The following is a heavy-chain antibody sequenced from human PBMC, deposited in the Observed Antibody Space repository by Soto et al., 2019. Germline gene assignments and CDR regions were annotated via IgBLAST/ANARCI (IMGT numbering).Heavy chain of an antibody. CDR2: IIPIFGTA. CDR3: AREGKDGYSENWFEP. CDR1: GGTFSSYA. D-gene: IGHD5-18*01. V-gene: IGHV1-69*01. Sequence: QVQLVQSGSEVKKPGSSVKVSCKASGGTFSSYAISWVRQAPGQGLEWMGGIIPIFGTANYAQKFQGRVTITADESTSTADMELSSLRSEDTAVYYCAREGKDGYSENWFEPWGQGTLVTVSS. J-gene: IGHJ5*02.